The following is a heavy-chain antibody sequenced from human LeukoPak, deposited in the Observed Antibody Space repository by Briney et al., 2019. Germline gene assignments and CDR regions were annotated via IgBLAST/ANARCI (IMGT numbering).Heavy chain of an antibody. J-gene: IGHJ4*02. V-gene: IGHV3-73*01. Sequence: QAGGSLRLSCAASGFTFSGSAMHWVRQASGKGLEWVGRIRSKANSYATAYAASVKGRFTISRDDSKNTAYLQMNSLKTEDTAVYYCTTMVRGVITYNPPDYWGQGTLVTVSS. CDR1: GFTFSGSA. CDR3: TTMVRGVITYNPPDY. D-gene: IGHD3-10*01. CDR2: IRSKANSYAT.